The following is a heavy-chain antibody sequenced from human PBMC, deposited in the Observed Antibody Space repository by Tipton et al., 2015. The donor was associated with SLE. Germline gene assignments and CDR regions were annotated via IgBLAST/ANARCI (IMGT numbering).Heavy chain of an antibody. CDR2: IRYDGSNK. CDR3: ARDQGIVGPRPYFDY. D-gene: IGHD1-26*01. J-gene: IGHJ4*02. Sequence: SLRLSCAASGFTFSSYGMHWVRQAPGKGLEWVAFIRYDGSNKYYADSVKGRFTISRDNSKNTLYLQMNSLRAEDTAVYYCARDQGIVGPRPYFDYWGQGTLVTVSS. V-gene: IGHV3-30*02. CDR1: GFTFSSYG.